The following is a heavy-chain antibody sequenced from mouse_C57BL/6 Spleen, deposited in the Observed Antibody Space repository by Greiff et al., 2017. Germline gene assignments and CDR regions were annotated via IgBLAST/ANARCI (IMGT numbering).Heavy chain of an antibody. Sequence: EVKLMESEGGLVQPGSSMKLSCTASGFTFSDYYMAWVRQVPEKGLEWVANINYDGSSTYYLDSLKSRFIISRDNAKNILYLQMSSLKSEDTATYYCARTYGYDGPWFAYWGQGTLVTVSA. CDR1: GFTFSDYY. V-gene: IGHV5-16*01. D-gene: IGHD2-2*01. CDR3: ARTYGYDGPWFAY. J-gene: IGHJ3*01. CDR2: INYDGSST.